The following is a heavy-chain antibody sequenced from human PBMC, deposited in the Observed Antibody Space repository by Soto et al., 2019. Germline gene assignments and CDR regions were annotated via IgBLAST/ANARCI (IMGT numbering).Heavy chain of an antibody. CDR1: GFTFSSYA. D-gene: IGHD3-3*01. CDR3: AKDPLRRDFWSGYYGHAFDI. CDR2: ISGSGGST. Sequence: PGGSLRLSCAASGFTFSSYAMSWVRQAPGKGLEWVSAISGSGGSTYYADSVKGRFTISRDNSKNTLYLQMNSLRAEDTAVYYCAKDPLRRDFWSGYYGHAFDIWGQGTMVTVS. J-gene: IGHJ3*02. V-gene: IGHV3-23*01.